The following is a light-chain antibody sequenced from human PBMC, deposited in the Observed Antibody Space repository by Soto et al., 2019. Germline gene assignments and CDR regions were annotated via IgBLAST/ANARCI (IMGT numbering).Light chain of an antibody. CDR3: QKFNTAPLT. CDR1: QDISDY. Sequence: DIQMTQSPSSLSASVGDRVTITCRAGQDISDYLAWYQQKPGKVPKLLIYSASTLQSGVPSRFSGSGSGTDFTLTISSLQPEDVATYYCQKFNTAPLTFGQGTRLEIK. J-gene: IGKJ5*01. V-gene: IGKV1-27*01. CDR2: SAS.